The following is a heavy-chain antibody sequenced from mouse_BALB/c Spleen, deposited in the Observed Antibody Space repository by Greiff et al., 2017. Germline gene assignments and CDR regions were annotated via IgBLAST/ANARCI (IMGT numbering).Heavy chain of an antibody. CDR1: GYTFTDYA. CDR3: ARGALYGNYAWFAD. CDR2: ISTYYGDA. Sequence: VQLQESGAELVRPGVSVKISCKGSGYTFTDYAMHWVKQSHAKSLEWIGVISTYYGDASYNQKFKGKATMTVDKSSSTVYMELARLTSEDSAIYYCARGALYGNYAWFADWGQGTLVTVSA. J-gene: IGHJ3*01. V-gene: IGHV1S137*01. D-gene: IGHD2-1*01.